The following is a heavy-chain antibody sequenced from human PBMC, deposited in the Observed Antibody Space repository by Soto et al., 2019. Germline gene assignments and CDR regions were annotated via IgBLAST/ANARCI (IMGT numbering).Heavy chain of an antibody. CDR2: IIPLFGLP. V-gene: IGHV1-69*02. Sequence: QVQLVQSGAEVKKPGSSVKVSCKASGGTFSTYTISWVRQAPGQGLEWLGRIIPLFGLPNHAQKFQDRATITADKSTDTAYLEMNSLRPEDTAVYYCAFDVQTGVVYFDNWGQGTLVTVSS. CDR3: AFDVQTGVVYFDN. D-gene: IGHD1-1*01. J-gene: IGHJ4*02. CDR1: GGTFSTYT.